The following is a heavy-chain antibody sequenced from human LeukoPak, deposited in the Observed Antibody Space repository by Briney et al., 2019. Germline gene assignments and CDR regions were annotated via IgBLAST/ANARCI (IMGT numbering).Heavy chain of an antibody. CDR3: ARDVRGIGQDYYYMDV. D-gene: IGHD3-16*01. Sequence: PGGSLRLSCAASGMIFNNHWMHWIRQAPGKGLVWVARINKDGRSTTYAESVKGRFTISRDNAKNTLSLQMNSLRVEDTALYYCARDVRGIGQDYYYMDVWGKGTTVTVSS. CDR1: GMIFNNHW. J-gene: IGHJ6*03. V-gene: IGHV3-74*03. CDR2: INKDGRST.